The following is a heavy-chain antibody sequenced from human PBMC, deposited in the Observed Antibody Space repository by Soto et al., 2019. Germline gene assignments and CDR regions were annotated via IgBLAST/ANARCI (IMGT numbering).Heavy chain of an antibody. CDR2: INAGNGNT. CDR1: GYTFTSYG. Sequence: ASVKVSCKASGYTFTSYGIGWVRQASGQGLEWMGWINAGNGNTKYSQKFQGRVTITRDTSASTAYMELSSLRSEDTAVYYCASKSLDAFDIWGQGTMVTVSS. CDR3: ASKSLDAFDI. J-gene: IGHJ3*02. V-gene: IGHV1-3*01.